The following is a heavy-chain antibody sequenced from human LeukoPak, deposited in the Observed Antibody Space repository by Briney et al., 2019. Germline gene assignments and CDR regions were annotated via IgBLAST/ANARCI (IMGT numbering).Heavy chain of an antibody. CDR2: ISSSSSTI. CDR3: ARVISGSSSSRLSYYFDY. V-gene: IGHV3-48*01. J-gene: IGHJ4*02. Sequence: PGGSLRLSCAASGFTFSSYSMNWVRQAPGKGLEWVSYISSSSSTIYYADSVKGRFTISRDNAKNSLYLQMNSLRAEDTAVYYCARVISGSSSSRLSYYFDYWGQGTLVTVSS. D-gene: IGHD6-6*01. CDR1: GFTFSSYS.